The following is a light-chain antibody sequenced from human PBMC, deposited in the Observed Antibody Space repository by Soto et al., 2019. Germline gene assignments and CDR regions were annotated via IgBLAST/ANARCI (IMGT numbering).Light chain of an antibody. J-gene: IGLJ1*01. CDR1: TSDIAGYNY. V-gene: IGLV2-14*01. Sequence: QSALAQPASVSGSPGQSITISRTGTTSDIAGYNYVSWYQQHPGKAPKLLIYEVTSRASGVSHRFSGSKSGNTASLTISGLQAEDEAEYYCNSYTSASFYVFGTGTKVTVL. CDR2: EVT. CDR3: NSYTSASFYV.